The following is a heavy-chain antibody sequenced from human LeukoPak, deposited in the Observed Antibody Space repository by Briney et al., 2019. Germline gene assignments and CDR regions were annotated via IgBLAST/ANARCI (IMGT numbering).Heavy chain of an antibody. CDR1: EFTFSSYG. J-gene: IGHJ3*02. CDR2: IWYDGSDK. CDR3: ARAGDAFDI. Sequence: GRSLRLSCAASEFTFSSYGMHWVRQTPGKGLEWVAVIWYDGSDKYCTDSVKGRFTISRDNSKNTLYLQMNSLRAEDTAIYYCARAGDAFDIWGQGTMVTVSS. V-gene: IGHV3-33*01.